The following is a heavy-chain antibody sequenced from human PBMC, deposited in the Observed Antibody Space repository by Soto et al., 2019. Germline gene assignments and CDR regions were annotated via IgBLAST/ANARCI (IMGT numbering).Heavy chain of an antibody. CDR2: MNPNSGNT. J-gene: IGHJ4*02. V-gene: IGHV1-8*01. D-gene: IGHD3-10*01. Sequence: QVQLVQSGAEVKKPGASVKVSCKASGYTFTSYDINWVRQATGQGLEWMGWMNPNSGNTGYAQKVQGRVTMTRNTSISTAYMERSSLRSEDTAVYYWAITHLRFGQHHYWGQGTLVTVSS. CDR1: GYTFTSYD. CDR3: AITHLRFGQHHY.